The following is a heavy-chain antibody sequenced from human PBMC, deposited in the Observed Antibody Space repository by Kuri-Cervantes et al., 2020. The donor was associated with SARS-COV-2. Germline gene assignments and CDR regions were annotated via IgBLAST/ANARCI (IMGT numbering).Heavy chain of an antibody. CDR2: INPNSGGT. D-gene: IGHD3-10*01. Sequence: ASVKVSCKASGDTFTGYYMHWVRQAPGQGLEWMGWINPNSGGTNYAQKFQGRITMTRDTSISTAYMELSRLRSDDTAVYYCARGSIFSDTGGWYFDYWGQGTLVTVSS. CDR1: GDTFTGYY. V-gene: IGHV1-2*02. J-gene: IGHJ4*02. CDR3: ARGSIFSDTGGWYFDY.